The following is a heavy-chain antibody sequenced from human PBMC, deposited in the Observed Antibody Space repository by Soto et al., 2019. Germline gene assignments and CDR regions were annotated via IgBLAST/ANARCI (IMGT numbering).Heavy chain of an antibody. Sequence: GESLKISCKGSGYSFTSYWIGWVRQMPGKGLEWMGIIYPGDSDTRYSPSFQGQVTISADKSISTAYLQWSSLKASDTAMYYCARPDKAYSGYDPFDYWGQGTLVTVSS. D-gene: IGHD5-12*01. V-gene: IGHV5-51*01. CDR1: GYSFTSYW. J-gene: IGHJ4*02. CDR2: IYPGDSDT. CDR3: ARPDKAYSGYDPFDY.